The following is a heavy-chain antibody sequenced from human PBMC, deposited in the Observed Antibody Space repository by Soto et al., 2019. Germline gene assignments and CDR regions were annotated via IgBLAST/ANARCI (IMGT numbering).Heavy chain of an antibody. CDR1: GYTFTSYA. CDR2: VNAGNGNT. D-gene: IGHD2-2*02. CDR3: ARTGSYCSSTSCYTVDYYYGMDV. Sequence: ASVKVSCKASGYTFTSYAMHWVRQSPGRRLEWMGWVNAGNGNTKYSQKFQGRVTITSDTSASTAYMELISLRSEDTAVYYCARTGSYCSSTSCYTVDYYYGMDVWGQGTTVTVSS. J-gene: IGHJ6*02. V-gene: IGHV1-3*01.